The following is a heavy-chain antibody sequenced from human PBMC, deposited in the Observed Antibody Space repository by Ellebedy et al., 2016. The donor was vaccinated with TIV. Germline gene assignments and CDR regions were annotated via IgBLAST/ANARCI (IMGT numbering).Heavy chain of an antibody. D-gene: IGHD2-21*01. V-gene: IGHV3-30*18. CDR2: ISYDGSNK. Sequence: GESLKISCAASGFTFSSYGMHWVRQAPGKGLEWVAVISYDGSNKYYADSVKGRFTISRDNSKNTLYLQMNSLRAEDTAVYYCAKDGGGKNWFDPWGQGTLVTVSS. CDR1: GFTFSSYG. CDR3: AKDGGGKNWFDP. J-gene: IGHJ5*02.